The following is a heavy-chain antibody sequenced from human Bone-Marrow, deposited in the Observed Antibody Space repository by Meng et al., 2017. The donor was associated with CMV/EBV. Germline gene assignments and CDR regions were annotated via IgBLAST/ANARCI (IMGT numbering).Heavy chain of an antibody. Sequence: SVKVSCKASGGTFSSYTITWVRQAPGQGLEWVGRFIPIIDIADYAQKFQGRVTITADKSTSTAYMELTSLRSEDTAVYYCARVVSGSGWYGGDYWGQGTLVTVSS. CDR3: ARVVSGSGWYGGDY. V-gene: IGHV1-69*02. J-gene: IGHJ4*02. CDR1: GGTFSSYT. D-gene: IGHD6-19*01. CDR2: FIPIIDIA.